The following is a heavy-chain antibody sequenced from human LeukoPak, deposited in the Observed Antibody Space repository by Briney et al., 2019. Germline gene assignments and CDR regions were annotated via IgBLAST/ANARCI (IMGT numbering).Heavy chain of an antibody. J-gene: IGHJ4*02. Sequence: GGSLRLSWAASGFTFSSYWMSWVRQAPGKGLEWVANIKQDGSEKYYVGSVKGRFTITRDNVKNSMYLQMNSLRVEDTAVYYCASSLQFPYPSSELVRDYWGQGTLVTVSS. CDR2: IKQDGSEK. V-gene: IGHV3-7*01. CDR1: GFTFSSYW. D-gene: IGHD6-13*01. CDR3: ASSLQFPYPSSELVRDY.